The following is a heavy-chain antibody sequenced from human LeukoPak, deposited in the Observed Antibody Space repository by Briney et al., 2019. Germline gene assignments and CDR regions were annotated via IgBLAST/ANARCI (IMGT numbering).Heavy chain of an antibody. CDR1: GFTVSNNY. CDR3: ARDSVAAAGNSYYYYGMDV. J-gene: IGHJ6*02. V-gene: IGHV3-53*01. CDR2: IYSGGNT. D-gene: IGHD6-13*01. Sequence: GGSLRLSCAASGFTVSNNYMSWVRQAPGKGLEWVSVIYSGGNTYYADSVEGRFTISRDNSKNTLYLQMNSLRPEDTAVYYCARDSVAAAGNSYYYYGMDVWGQGTTVTVSS.